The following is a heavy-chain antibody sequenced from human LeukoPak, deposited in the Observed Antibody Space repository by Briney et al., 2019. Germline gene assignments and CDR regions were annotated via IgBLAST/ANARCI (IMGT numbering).Heavy chain of an antibody. CDR3: ARPTGDLGADDGFDI. J-gene: IGHJ3*02. D-gene: IGHD7-27*01. CDR1: GGSISSGGYS. CDR2: IYYSGST. V-gene: IGHV4-61*08. Sequence: KPSETLSLTCAVSGGSISSGGYSWSWIRQPPGKGLEWIGYIYYSGSTNYNPSLKSRVTISVDTSKNQFSLKLSSVTAADTAVYYCARPTGDLGADDGFDIWGQGTMVTVSS.